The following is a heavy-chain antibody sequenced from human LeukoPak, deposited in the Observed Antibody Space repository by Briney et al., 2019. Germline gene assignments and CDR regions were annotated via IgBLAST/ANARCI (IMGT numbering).Heavy chain of an antibody. J-gene: IGHJ4*02. CDR1: GVTLSNYA. CDR2: ISGSGDNT. Sequence: GGSLRLSCVASGVTLSNYAMSWARQAPGKGLEWVSGISGSGDNTYYADSVKGRFTISRDNSKNTLYVQVNSLGTGDTAAYYCAKGSYYDSSGSFYFDYWGQGTLVTVSS. V-gene: IGHV3-23*01. D-gene: IGHD3-22*01. CDR3: AKGSYYDSSGSFYFDY.